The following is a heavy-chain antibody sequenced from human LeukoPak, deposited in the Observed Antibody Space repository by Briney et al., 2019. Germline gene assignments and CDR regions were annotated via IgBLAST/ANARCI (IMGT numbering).Heavy chain of an antibody. CDR3: AKDSYGGNSGFDY. J-gene: IGHJ4*02. CDR1: GFTFDDYA. CDR2: ISWNSGSI. D-gene: IGHD4-23*01. V-gene: IGHV3-9*01. Sequence: GRSLRLSCAASGFTFDDYAMHWVRQAPGKGLEWVSGISWNSGSIGYADSVKGRFTISRDNAKNSLYLQMNSLRAEDTALYYCAKDSYGGNSGFDYWGQGTLVTVSS.